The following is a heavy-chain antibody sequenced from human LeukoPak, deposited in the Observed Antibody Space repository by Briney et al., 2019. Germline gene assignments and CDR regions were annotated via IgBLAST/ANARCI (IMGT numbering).Heavy chain of an antibody. Sequence: GGSLRLSCAASGFTFNSYAMSWVRQAPEKGLEWVATISGSGGGTHYADSAKGRFTISRDDSKNTLYLQMNSLRAEDTAVYYCAKDLGRYRNNYFDYWGQGTLVTVSS. D-gene: IGHD1-26*01. J-gene: IGHJ4*02. CDR3: AKDLGRYRNNYFDY. CDR1: GFTFNSYA. CDR2: ISGSGGGT. V-gene: IGHV3-23*01.